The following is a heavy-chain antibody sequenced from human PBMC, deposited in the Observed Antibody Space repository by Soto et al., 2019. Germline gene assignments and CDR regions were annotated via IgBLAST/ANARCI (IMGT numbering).Heavy chain of an antibody. Sequence: ASVKVSCKASGYTFTSYDINWVRQATGQGLEWMGWMNPNSGNTGYAQKFQGRVTMTRNTSISTAYMELSSLRSEDTAVYYCARARRRYYGSGSYYFDYWGQGTLVTVS. D-gene: IGHD3-10*01. CDR3: ARARRRYYGSGSYYFDY. V-gene: IGHV1-8*01. CDR2: MNPNSGNT. J-gene: IGHJ4*02. CDR1: GYTFTSYD.